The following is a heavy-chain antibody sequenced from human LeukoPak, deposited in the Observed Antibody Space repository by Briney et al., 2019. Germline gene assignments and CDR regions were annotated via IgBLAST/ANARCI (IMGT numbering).Heavy chain of an antibody. D-gene: IGHD5-18*01. Sequence: GGSLTLSCAASGFTFSNYAMNWVRQAPGKGLEWVAVIWYDGSNKYYADSVKGRFTISRDNSKNTLYLLMNSLRVEDTAVYYCARDGDSAVATRVFDYWGQASKLTVSS. V-gene: IGHV3-33*08. J-gene: IGHJ4*02. CDR1: GFTFSNYA. CDR3: ARDGDSAVATRVFDY. CDR2: IWYDGSNK.